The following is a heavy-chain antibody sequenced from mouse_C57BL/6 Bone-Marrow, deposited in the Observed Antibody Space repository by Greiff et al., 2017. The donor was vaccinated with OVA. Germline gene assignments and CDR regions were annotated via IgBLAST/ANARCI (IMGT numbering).Heavy chain of an antibody. CDR2: IHPNSGST. Sequence: VQLQQPGAELVKPGASVKLSCKASGYTFTSYWMHWVKQRPGQGLEWIGMIHPNSGSTNYNEKFKSKATLTVDESSSTAYMQLSSLTSEDSAVYYCARRDWDVLAYWGQGTLVTVSA. CDR3: ARRDWDVLAY. CDR1: GYTFTSYW. J-gene: IGHJ3*01. V-gene: IGHV1-64*01. D-gene: IGHD4-1*01.